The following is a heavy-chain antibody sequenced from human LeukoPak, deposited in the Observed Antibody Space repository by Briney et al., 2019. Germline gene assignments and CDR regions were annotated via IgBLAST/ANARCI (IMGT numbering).Heavy chain of an antibody. V-gene: IGHV3-33*01. J-gene: IGHJ4*02. CDR3: ARESTALLRVGATTHFDN. CDR2: IWFDGNNK. Sequence: GRSLRLSCAASGFTLSSYGLHWVRQAPGKGLEWVALIWFDGNNKYYADSVKGRFTISRDNSKNTLYLQMNSLRADDTAIYYCARESTALLRVGATTHFDNWGQGTLVTVSS. D-gene: IGHD1-26*01. CDR1: GFTLSSYG.